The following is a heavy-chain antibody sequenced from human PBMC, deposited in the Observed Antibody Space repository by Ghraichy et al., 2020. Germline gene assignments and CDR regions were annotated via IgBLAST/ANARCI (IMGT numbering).Heavy chain of an antibody. Sequence: SQTLSLTCAISGDSVSSNSAAWNWIRQSPSRGLEWLGRTYYRSNWYNDYALSVKSRITINPDTSKNQFSLQLNSVTPEDTAVYYCAREGVTMIVGSPSGYFDYWGQGTLVTVSS. V-gene: IGHV6-1*01. D-gene: IGHD3-22*01. CDR3: AREGVTMIVGSPSGYFDY. CDR1: GDSVSSNSAA. CDR2: TYYRSNWYN. J-gene: IGHJ4*02.